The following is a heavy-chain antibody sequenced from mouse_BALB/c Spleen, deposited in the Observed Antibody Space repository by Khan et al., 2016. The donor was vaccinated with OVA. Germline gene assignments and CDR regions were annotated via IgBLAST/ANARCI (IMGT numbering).Heavy chain of an antibody. CDR1: GFTFSTYG. D-gene: IGHD1-1*01. V-gene: IGHV5-6*01. CDR3: ARRAYYYGSEGFAY. CDR2: ISSGGSYT. Sequence: EVQLQESGGDLVKPGGSLKLSCAASGFTFSTYGMSWVRQTPDKRLEWVATISSGGSYTYYPDSVKGRFTISRDNAKNTLYLQMSSLKSEDTAMYYCARRAYYYGSEGFAYWGQGTLVTVSA. J-gene: IGHJ3*01.